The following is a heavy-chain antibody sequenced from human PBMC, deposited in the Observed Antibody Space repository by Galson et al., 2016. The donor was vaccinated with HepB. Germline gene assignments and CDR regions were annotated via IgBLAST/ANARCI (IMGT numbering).Heavy chain of an antibody. Sequence: SLRLSCAASGFTFSNFAMTWVRQAPGKGLEWISGISGKGDSTYYADSVKGRFTVSRDNSKNTLHLHMNSLRVDDTAVYYCANLGSGSFRWYFYGMEVWSKGTTVTVPS. CDR2: ISGKGDST. CDR3: ANLGSGSFRWYFYGMEV. V-gene: IGHV3-23*01. D-gene: IGHD3-10*01. J-gene: IGHJ6*04. CDR1: GFTFSNFA.